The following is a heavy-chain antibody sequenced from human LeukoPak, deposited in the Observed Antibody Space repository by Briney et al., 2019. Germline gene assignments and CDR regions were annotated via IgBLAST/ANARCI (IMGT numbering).Heavy chain of an antibody. V-gene: IGHV3-23*01. Sequence: GGSLRLSCAASGFTFSSYAMSWVRQAPGKGLEWVSAISGSGGSTYYADSVKGWFTISRDNSKNTLYLQMNSLRAEGAAVYYCAKRTSGLMITFGGVIGAYFDYWGQGTLVTVSS. CDR3: AKRTSGLMITFGGVIGAYFDY. CDR1: GFTFSSYA. CDR2: ISGSGGST. D-gene: IGHD3-16*02. J-gene: IGHJ4*02.